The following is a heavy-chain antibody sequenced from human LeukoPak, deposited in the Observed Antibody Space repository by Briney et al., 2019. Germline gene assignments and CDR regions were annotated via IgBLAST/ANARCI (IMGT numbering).Heavy chain of an antibody. CDR1: GGSFSSRDDY. V-gene: IGHV4-39*07. J-gene: IGHJ3*02. Sequence: PSETLSLTCTVSGGSFSSRDDYWGWIRQPPGKGLQWIGVIYYGGSTYYNPSLKSRVTISVDTSKNQFSLKLSSVTAADTAVYYCAREKVLLWFGELLYGRLLGAFDIWGQGTMVTVSS. CDR2: IYYGGST. D-gene: IGHD3-10*01. CDR3: AREKVLLWFGELLYGRLLGAFDI.